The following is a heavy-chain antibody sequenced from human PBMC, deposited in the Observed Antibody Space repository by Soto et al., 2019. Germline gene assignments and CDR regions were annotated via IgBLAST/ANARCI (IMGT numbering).Heavy chain of an antibody. V-gene: IGHV4-30-2*01. CDR3: VGYYYDSSVTAYFDY. Sequence: SETMPLTWAVSGGSISSGGYCWSWIRKPPGKGLEWIGYIYHSGSTYYNPSLKSRVTISVDRSKNQFSLKLSSVTAADTAVYYCVGYYYDSSVTAYFDYWGQGTLVTAPQ. D-gene: IGHD3-22*01. J-gene: IGHJ4*02. CDR1: GGSISSGGYC. CDR2: IYHSGST.